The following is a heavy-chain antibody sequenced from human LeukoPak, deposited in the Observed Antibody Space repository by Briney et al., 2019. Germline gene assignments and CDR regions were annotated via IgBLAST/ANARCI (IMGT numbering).Heavy chain of an antibody. CDR2: ISGDGGST. CDR1: GFTFDDYA. Sequence: GGSLRLSCAASGFTFDDYATHWVRQAPGKGLEWVSLISGDGGSTYYADSVKGRFTISRDNSKNSLYLQMNSLRTEDTALYYCAPTPGRIGRWGQGTLVTVSS. CDR3: APTPGRIGR. V-gene: IGHV3-43*02. J-gene: IGHJ4*02. D-gene: IGHD3-10*01.